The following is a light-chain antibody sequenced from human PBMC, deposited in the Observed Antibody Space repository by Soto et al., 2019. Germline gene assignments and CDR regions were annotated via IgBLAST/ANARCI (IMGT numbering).Light chain of an antibody. V-gene: IGKV3-15*01. Sequence: TRSPATLSLSTGERATLSSRASQTVRNNLAWYQQRPGQAPRLLIYGASIRATGIPARFSGSGSWTEFTLTISSLQSEDFAVYYCQQYNTWPPIPFGQGTRLEIK. CDR2: GAS. CDR3: QQYNTWPPIP. CDR1: QTVRNN. J-gene: IGKJ5*01.